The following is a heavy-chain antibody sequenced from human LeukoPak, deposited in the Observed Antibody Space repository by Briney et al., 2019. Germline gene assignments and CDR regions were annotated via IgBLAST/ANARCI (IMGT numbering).Heavy chain of an antibody. CDR1: GGSINSYY. V-gene: IGHV4-4*07. CDR2: IYTSGSS. Sequence: SETLSLTCTVSGGSINSYYWSWIRQPAGKGLEWIGRIYTSGSSNYNPSLKSRVTMSVDTSKNQFSLRLTSVTAADTAVYYCARAAYGDYRYYYFYLDVWGKGATVTVSS. CDR3: ARAAYGDYRYYYFYLDV. D-gene: IGHD4-17*01. J-gene: IGHJ6*03.